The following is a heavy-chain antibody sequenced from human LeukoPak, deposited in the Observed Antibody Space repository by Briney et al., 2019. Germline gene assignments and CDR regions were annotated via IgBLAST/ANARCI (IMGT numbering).Heavy chain of an antibody. CDR3: ARDIEAAGLFLDY. D-gene: IGHD6-13*01. CDR1: GFTFSSYW. Sequence: GGSLRLSCAASGFTFSSYWMSWVRKAPGKGREGVANMKYDGSEKYYVDSVKGRFTISRDNAKNSLYLQMNSLRAEDTAVYYCARDIEAAGLFLDYWGQGTLVTVSS. J-gene: IGHJ4*02. V-gene: IGHV3-7*01. CDR2: MKYDGSEK.